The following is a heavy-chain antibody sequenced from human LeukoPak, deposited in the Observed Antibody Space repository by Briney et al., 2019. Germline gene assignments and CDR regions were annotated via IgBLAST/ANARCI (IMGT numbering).Heavy chain of an antibody. CDR3: ARGRGSYEE. V-gene: IGHV4-59*12. CDR1: GGSISSYY. J-gene: IGHJ4*02. Sequence: SETLSLTCTVSGGSISSYYWSWIRQPPGKGLEWIGYIYYSGSTNYNPSLKSRVTISVDTPKNQFSLELSSVTAADTAVYYCARGRGSYEEWGQGTLVTVSS. CDR2: IYYSGST. D-gene: IGHD1-26*01.